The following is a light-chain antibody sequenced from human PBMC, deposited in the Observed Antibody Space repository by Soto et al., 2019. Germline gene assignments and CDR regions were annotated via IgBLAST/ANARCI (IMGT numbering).Light chain of an antibody. CDR3: QQADTFPIT. J-gene: IGKJ5*01. Sequence: DIQMTQSPSSLSASIGDRVTITCRASQTISSSLNWYQQKPGKAPKLLIYAASSLQSGVPSRFSGSGFGTDFTLTISSLQPEDSAIYYCQQADTFPITFGQGTRLEIK. CDR1: QTISSS. CDR2: AAS. V-gene: IGKV1-39*01.